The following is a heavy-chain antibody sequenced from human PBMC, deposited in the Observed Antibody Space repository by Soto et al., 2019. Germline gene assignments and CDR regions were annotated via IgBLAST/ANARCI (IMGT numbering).Heavy chain of an antibody. V-gene: IGHV3-7*01. J-gene: IGHJ4*02. Sequence: GGSLRLSCAASGFTFSSYWMSWVRQAPGKGLEWVANIKQDGSEKYYVDSVKGRFTISRDNAKNSLYLQMNSLRAEDTAVYYCARDTGYCSSTSCFYADRYYFDYWGQGTLVTVS. CDR3: ARDTGYCSSTSCFYADRYYFDY. D-gene: IGHD2-2*01. CDR1: GFTFSSYW. CDR2: IKQDGSEK.